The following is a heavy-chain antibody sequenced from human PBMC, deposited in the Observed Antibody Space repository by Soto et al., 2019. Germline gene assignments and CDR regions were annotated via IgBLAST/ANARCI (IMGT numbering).Heavy chain of an antibody. CDR2: IKQDGSEK. D-gene: IGHD3-16*02. CDR1: GFTFSSYW. V-gene: IGHV3-7*01. J-gene: IGHJ4*02. Sequence: GGSLRLSCAASGFTFSSYWMSWVRQAPGKGLEWVANIKQDGSEKYYVDSVKGRFTISRDNAKNSLYLQMNSLRAEDTAVYYCARDQYRIWGSYRYPYYFDYWGQGTLVTVSS. CDR3: ARDQYRIWGSYRYPYYFDY.